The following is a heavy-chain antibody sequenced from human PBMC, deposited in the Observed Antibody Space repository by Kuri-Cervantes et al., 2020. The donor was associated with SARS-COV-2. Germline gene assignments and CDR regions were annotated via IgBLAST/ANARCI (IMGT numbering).Heavy chain of an antibody. V-gene: IGHV1-24*01. D-gene: IGHD3-9*01. Sequence: ASVKVSCKASGYTFTGYYMHWVRQAPGQGLEWMGGFDPEDGETIYAQKFQGRVTMTEDTSTDTAYMELSSLRSEDTAVYYCARDRRYDILTGYSSYYYYYMDVWGKGTTVTVSS. CDR2: FDPEDGET. J-gene: IGHJ6*03. CDR3: ARDRRYDILTGYSSYYYYYMDV. CDR1: GYTFTGYY.